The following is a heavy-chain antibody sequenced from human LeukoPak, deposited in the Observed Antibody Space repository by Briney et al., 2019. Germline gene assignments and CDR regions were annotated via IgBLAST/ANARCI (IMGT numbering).Heavy chain of an antibody. V-gene: IGHV3-33*06. J-gene: IGHJ4*02. CDR3: AKGGNGYCSNGVCSPRVVAAIDY. Sequence: PGRSLRLSCAASGFTFNIYAMHWVRQAPGKGLEWVAFIWYDENNAYYADSVTGRFTISRDNSKNTLYLQMNSLRAEDTAVYYCAKGGNGYCSNGVCSPRVVAAIDYWGQGTLVTVSS. D-gene: IGHD2-8*01. CDR2: IWYDENNA. CDR1: GFTFNIYA.